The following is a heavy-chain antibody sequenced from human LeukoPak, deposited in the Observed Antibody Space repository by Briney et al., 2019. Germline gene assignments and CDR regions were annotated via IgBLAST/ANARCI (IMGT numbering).Heavy chain of an antibody. Sequence: PGESLKISCKGSGYSFSSYWIGWVRQMPGKGLEWMGIIYPGDSDARYSPSFEGQVTISVHKSISTAYLQWSSLKASDTAMYYCARLSSSWLAVDSWGQGTLVTVSS. CDR1: GYSFSSYW. J-gene: IGHJ4*02. V-gene: IGHV5-51*03. D-gene: IGHD6-13*01. CDR2: IYPGDSDA. CDR3: ARLSSSWLAVDS.